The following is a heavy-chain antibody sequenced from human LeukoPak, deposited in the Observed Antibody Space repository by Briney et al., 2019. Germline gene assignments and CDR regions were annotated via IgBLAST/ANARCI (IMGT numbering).Heavy chain of an antibody. D-gene: IGHD6-19*01. CDR1: GGSISSSSYY. V-gene: IGHV4-39*07. CDR3: ARRDNSGWNYFDY. J-gene: IGHJ4*02. Sequence: SETLSLTCTVSGGSISSSSYYWGWIRQPPGKGLEWIGSIYYSGSTYYNPSLKSRVTISVDTSKNQFSLKLSSVTAADTAVYYCARRDNSGWNYFDYWGQGTLVTVSS. CDR2: IYYSGST.